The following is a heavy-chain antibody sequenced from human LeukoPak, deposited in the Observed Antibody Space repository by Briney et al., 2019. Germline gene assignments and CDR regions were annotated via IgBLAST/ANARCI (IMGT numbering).Heavy chain of an antibody. Sequence: NPSETLSLTCAVYGGSFSGYYWSWIRQPPGKGLEWIGEINHSGSTNYNPSLKSRVTISVDTSKNQFSLKLSSVTAADTAVYYCARGDYDILAGYYPPWGFDPWGQGTLVTVSS. J-gene: IGHJ5*02. CDR3: ARGDYDILAGYYPPWGFDP. D-gene: IGHD3-9*01. V-gene: IGHV4-34*01. CDR1: GGSFSGYY. CDR2: INHSGST.